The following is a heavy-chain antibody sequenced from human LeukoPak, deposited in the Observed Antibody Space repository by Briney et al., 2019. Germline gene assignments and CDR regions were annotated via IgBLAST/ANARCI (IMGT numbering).Heavy chain of an antibody. J-gene: IGHJ6*04. V-gene: IGHV3-20*04. CDR1: GFTFDDYA. CDR3: AELGITMIGGV. D-gene: IGHD3-10*02. CDR2: IDWNGANT. Sequence: GGSLRLPCAASGFTFDDYAMSWVRQAPGKGLEWVSDIDWNGANTAYADSVKGRFTISRDNAKNSLYLQMNSLRAEDTAVYYCAELGITMIGGVWGKGTTVTISS.